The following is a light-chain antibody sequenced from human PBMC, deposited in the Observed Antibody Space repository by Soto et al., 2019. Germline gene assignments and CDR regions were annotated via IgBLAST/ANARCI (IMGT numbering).Light chain of an antibody. J-gene: IGLJ2*01. V-gene: IGLV2-14*01. CDR2: EVS. Sequence: QSALTQPASMSGSPGQSVTISCTGTSSDIGRYNYVSWHQQLPGKAPTLIVFEVSHRPSGVSDRFSGPKSGHKASLTISGLQPEDEADYYCSSYTSSATVIFGGGTKLTVL. CDR1: SSDIGRYNY. CDR3: SSYTSSATVI.